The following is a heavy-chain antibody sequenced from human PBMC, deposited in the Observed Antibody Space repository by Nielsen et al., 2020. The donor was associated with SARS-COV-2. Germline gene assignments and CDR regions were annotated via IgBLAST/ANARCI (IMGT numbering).Heavy chain of an antibody. V-gene: IGHV3-11*05. J-gene: IGHJ6*02. Sequence: RQAPGKGLEWVSYISSSSSYTNYADSVKGRFTISRDNSKNTLYLQMNSLRAEGTAVYYCAKDLRRITMVRGVMGGGMDVWGQGTTVTVSS. CDR2: ISSSSSYT. D-gene: IGHD3-10*01. CDR3: AKDLRRITMVRGVMGGGMDV.